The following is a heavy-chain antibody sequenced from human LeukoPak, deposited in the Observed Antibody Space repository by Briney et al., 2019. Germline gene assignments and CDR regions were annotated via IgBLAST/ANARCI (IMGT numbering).Heavy chain of an antibody. D-gene: IGHD2-15*01. CDR3: ARRRQVSYYSPYAFDL. J-gene: IGHJ3*01. Sequence: SETLSLTCTVSGGSISSYYWSWIRQPPGKGLEWIGYIYYSGSTNYNPSLKSRVTISVDTSKNQFSLKLSSVTAADTAVYYCARRRQVSYYSPYAFDLWGQGTMVTVSS. CDR2: IYYSGST. V-gene: IGHV4-59*08. CDR1: GGSISSYY.